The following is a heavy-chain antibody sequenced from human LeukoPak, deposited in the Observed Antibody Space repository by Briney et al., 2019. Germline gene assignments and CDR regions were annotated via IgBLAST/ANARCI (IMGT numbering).Heavy chain of an antibody. J-gene: IGHJ4*02. V-gene: IGHV3-23*01. CDR2: ISGSGGST. Sequence: ETLSLTCAVSGGSISSSNWWSWVRQAPGKGLEWVSAISGSGGSTYYADSVKGRFTISRDNSKNTLYLQMNSLRAEDTAVYYCLKGVKYYDILTGWFDYWGQGTLVTVSS. CDR1: GGSISSSN. CDR3: LKGVKYYDILTGWFDY. D-gene: IGHD3-9*01.